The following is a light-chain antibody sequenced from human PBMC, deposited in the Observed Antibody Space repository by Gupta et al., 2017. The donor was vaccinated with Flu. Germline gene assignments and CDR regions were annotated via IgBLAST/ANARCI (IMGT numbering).Light chain of an antibody. V-gene: IGKV3-15*01. J-gene: IGKJ1*01. Sequence: DIVMTQSPATLSVSPGERATLSCRASQSVRSNLAWYQQKPGQAPRLLIYGASTRATGIPARFSGSGSGTEFTLTIGSLQSEDFAVYYCQQYDDWPRTFGQGTKVEI. CDR1: QSVRSN. CDR2: GAS. CDR3: QQYDDWPRT.